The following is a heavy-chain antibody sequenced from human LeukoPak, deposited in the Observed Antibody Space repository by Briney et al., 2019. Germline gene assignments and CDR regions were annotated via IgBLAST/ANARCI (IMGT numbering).Heavy chain of an antibody. D-gene: IGHD5-18*01. V-gene: IGHV4-59*01. CDR2: IYYTENA. CDR3: ATTRGYSYGFFYFDQ. Sequence: SETLSLTCSVSGRSITSSYWSWIRQAPGKGLEWLGYIYYTENAKYNPSLKSRVTMSLDTSKNQLSLKLTSVTAADTAVYHCATTRGYSYGFFYFDQWGQGTLVTVSS. J-gene: IGHJ4*02. CDR1: GRSITSSY.